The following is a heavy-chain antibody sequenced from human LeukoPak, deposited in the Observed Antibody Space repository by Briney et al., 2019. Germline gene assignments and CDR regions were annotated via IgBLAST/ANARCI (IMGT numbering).Heavy chain of an antibody. CDR2: INPNSGGT. CDR1: GYTFTGYY. Sequence: ASVKVSCKASGYTFTGYYMHWVRQAPEQGLEWMGWINPNSGGTNYAQKFQGRVTMTRDTSISTAYMELSRLRSDDTAVYYCARPWYYYGSGSHYYYMDVWGKGTTVTVSS. CDR3: ARPWYYYGSGSHYYYMDV. V-gene: IGHV1-2*02. D-gene: IGHD3-10*01. J-gene: IGHJ6*03.